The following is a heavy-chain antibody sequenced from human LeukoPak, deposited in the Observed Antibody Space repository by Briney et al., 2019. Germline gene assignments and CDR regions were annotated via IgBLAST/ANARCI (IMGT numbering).Heavy chain of an antibody. CDR1: GDSISSSTYY. D-gene: IGHD3-10*01. J-gene: IGHJ5*02. CDR2: IYYSGST. V-gene: IGHV4-39*07. CDR3: ARATGNYYGSGSRFDP. Sequence: SETLSLTCSVSGDSISSSTYYWGWIRQPPGKGLEWIGSIYYSGSTNYNPSLKSRVTISVDTSKNQFSLKLSSVTAADTAVYYCARATGNYYGSGSRFDPWGQGTLVTVSS.